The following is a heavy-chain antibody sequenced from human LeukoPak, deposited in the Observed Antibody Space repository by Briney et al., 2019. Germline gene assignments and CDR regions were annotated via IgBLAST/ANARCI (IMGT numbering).Heavy chain of an antibody. D-gene: IGHD4-17*01. CDR3: ARDYYYGDYASAFDI. Sequence: GGSLRLSCAASGFTFSSYAMSWVRQAPGKGLEWVAVISYDGSNKYYADSVKGRFTISRDNSKNTLYLQMNSLRAEDTAVYYCARDYYYGDYASAFDIWGQGTMVTVSS. J-gene: IGHJ3*02. CDR1: GFTFSSYA. V-gene: IGHV3-30*04. CDR2: ISYDGSNK.